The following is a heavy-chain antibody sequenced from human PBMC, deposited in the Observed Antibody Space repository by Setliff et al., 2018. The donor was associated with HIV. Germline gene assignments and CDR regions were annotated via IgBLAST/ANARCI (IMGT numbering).Heavy chain of an antibody. CDR3: ARDFTGQQLVGGWFDP. Sequence: ASVKVSCKASGYTFTGYYMHWVRQAPGQGLEWMGWINPNGGGTNYAQRFQGRVTMTRDTSISTAYMELSRLRSDDTAVYYCARDFTGQQLVGGWFDPWGQGTLVTVSS. CDR1: GYTFTGYY. V-gene: IGHV1-2*02. J-gene: IGHJ5*02. CDR2: INPNGGGT. D-gene: IGHD6-13*01.